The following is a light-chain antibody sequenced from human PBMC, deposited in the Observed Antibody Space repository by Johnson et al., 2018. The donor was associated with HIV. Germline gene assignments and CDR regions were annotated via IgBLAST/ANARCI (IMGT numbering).Light chain of an antibody. J-gene: IGLJ1*01. V-gene: IGLV1-51*01. CDR1: SSNIGNNY. CDR2: DNK. CDR3: GTWDSSLSALWV. Sequence: QSVLTQPPSVSAAPGQKVTISCSGSSSNIGNNYVSWYQQLPGTAPKLLIYDNKKRPSGISDRFSGSKSGTSATLGITGLQTGDEADYYCGTWDSSLSALWVFGTGTKVTVL.